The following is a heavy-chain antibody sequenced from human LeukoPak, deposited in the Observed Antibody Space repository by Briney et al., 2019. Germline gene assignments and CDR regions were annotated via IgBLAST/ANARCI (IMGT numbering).Heavy chain of an antibody. V-gene: IGHV5-51*01. CDR2: IYPGDSDT. CDR3: ARLDATRVTHFDY. CDR1: GYSFTSYW. J-gene: IGHJ4*02. Sequence: GESLKISCMVSGYSFTSYWIGWVRQMPGKGLEWMGIIYPGDSDTRYSPSFQGQVTISADKSISTAYLQWSSLKASDTAMHYCARLDATRVTHFDYWGQGTLVTVSS. D-gene: IGHD4-11*01.